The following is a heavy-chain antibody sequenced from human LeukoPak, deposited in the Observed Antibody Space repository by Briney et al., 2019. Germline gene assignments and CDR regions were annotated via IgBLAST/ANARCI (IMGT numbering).Heavy chain of an antibody. J-gene: IGHJ4*02. Sequence: ASVKVSCTASGYTFTGYYMHWVRQAPGQGLEWMGWINPNSGGTNYAQKFQGRVTMTRDASISTAYMELSRLRSDDTAVYYCARDRWRGYFDYWGQGTLVTVSS. D-gene: IGHD4-23*01. CDR2: INPNSGGT. V-gene: IGHV1-2*02. CDR1: GYTFTGYY. CDR3: ARDRWRGYFDY.